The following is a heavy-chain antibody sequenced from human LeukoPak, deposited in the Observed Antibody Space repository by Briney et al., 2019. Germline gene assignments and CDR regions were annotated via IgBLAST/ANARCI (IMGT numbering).Heavy chain of an antibody. J-gene: IGHJ4*02. Sequence: SGTLSLTCDVSGGSISGTNWWSWVRQPPGKGLEWIGEISHSGSTGYNSSLKSRATISVDKSKSQFSLKLSSVTAADTAIYYCAMNMVGETTFDYWGQGTLVTVSS. CDR2: ISHSGST. CDR3: AMNMVGETTFDY. CDR1: GGSISGTNW. D-gene: IGHD2/OR15-2a*01. V-gene: IGHV4-4*02.